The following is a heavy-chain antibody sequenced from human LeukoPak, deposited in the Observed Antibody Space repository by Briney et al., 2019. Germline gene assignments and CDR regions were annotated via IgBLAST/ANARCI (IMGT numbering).Heavy chain of an antibody. V-gene: IGHV3-23*01. D-gene: IGHD3-22*01. CDR2: ISGSGGST. CDR3: AKHSWVYYDSSAYYDY. Sequence: PGGSLRLSCAASGFTFSTYSMSWVRQAPGKGLEWVSTISGSGGSTYYGDSVKGRFTIPRDNSKNTLYLQMNSLRAEDTAVYYCAKHSWVYYDSSAYYDYWGQGTLVTVSS. CDR1: GFTFSTYS. J-gene: IGHJ4*02.